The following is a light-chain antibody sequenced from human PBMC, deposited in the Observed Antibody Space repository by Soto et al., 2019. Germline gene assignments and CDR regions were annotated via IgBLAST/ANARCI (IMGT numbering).Light chain of an antibody. J-gene: IGKJ1*01. CDR2: APS. CDR1: QSISSY. V-gene: IGKV1-39*01. Sequence: DIQMTQSPSSLSASVGDRVTITCRARQSISSYLNWYQQKPGKAPKLLIYAPSSLQSGVPSRFSGSGSGTDFTLTISSLQPEDFATYYCQQSYSTPRTCGQGTKVEIK. CDR3: QQSYSTPRT.